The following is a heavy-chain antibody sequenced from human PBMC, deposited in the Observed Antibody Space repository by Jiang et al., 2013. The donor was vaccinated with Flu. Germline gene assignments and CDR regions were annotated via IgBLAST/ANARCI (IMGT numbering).Heavy chain of an antibody. V-gene: IGHV3-11*05. Sequence: GLVKPGGSLRLSCAASGFTFRDYYMSWIRQAPGKGLEWVTYISSSSSYTNYADSVKGRFTISRDNAKNSLYLQMNSLRADDTAVYYCARDRGPGYCSGGNCYLDYWGQGTLVTVSS. J-gene: IGHJ4*02. CDR3: ARDRGPGYCSGGNCYLDY. CDR1: GFTFRDYY. CDR2: ISSSSSYT. D-gene: IGHD2-15*01.